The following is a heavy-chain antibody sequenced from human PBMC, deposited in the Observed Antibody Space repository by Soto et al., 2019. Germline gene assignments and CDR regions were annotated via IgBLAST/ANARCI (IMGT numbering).Heavy chain of an antibody. Sequence: PGGSLRLSCGASGFTFSNYAMSWVRQAPGKGLEWVSAISGSGDSTYYADSVKGRFTISRDSSKNTLYLQMNSLRAEDTAVYYCAKDLDATVSNFDSWGQGTLVTVSS. V-gene: IGHV3-23*01. CDR1: GFTFSNYA. CDR2: ISGSGDST. J-gene: IGHJ4*02. CDR3: AKDLDATVSNFDS. D-gene: IGHD2-2*01.